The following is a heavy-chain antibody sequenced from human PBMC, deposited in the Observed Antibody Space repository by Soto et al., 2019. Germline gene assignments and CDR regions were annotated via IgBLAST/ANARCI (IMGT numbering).Heavy chain of an antibody. CDR3: AKWHTYNYDSLAFSGFDC. J-gene: IGHJ4*02. V-gene: IGHV3-23*01. CDR2: ISGGDGSP. Sequence: LRLSCVASGFTFSSYAMTWVRQAPVNVLEWVSAISGGDGSPSYADSVKGRFTISRDNSKNTLYLHMNSLRADDTAAYYCAKWHTYNYDSLAFSGFDCWGQGTQVTVSS. D-gene: IGHD3-16*01. CDR1: GFTFSSYA.